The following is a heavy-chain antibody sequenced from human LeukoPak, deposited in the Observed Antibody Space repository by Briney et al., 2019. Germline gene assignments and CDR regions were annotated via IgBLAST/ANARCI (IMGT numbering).Heavy chain of an antibody. V-gene: IGHV4-39*01. CDR3: ARLRRNIANH. Sequence: SETLSLMCTASGDSISSSSYYWGWIRQPPGKGLEWIGSIYYSGSTYYNPSLKSRVTVSVDTSKNQFSLKLSSVTAADTAVYYCARLRRNIANHWGQGTLVTVSP. D-gene: IGHD2/OR15-2a*01. CDR2: IYYSGST. CDR1: GDSISSSSYY. J-gene: IGHJ5*02.